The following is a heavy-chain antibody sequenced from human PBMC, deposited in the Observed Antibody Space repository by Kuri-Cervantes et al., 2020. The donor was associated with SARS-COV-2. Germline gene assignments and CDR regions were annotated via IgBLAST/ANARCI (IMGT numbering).Heavy chain of an antibody. Sequence: GESLKISCKGSGYSFTSYWIGWVRQMPGKGLEWMGIIYPGDSDTRYSPFFQGQVIISADKSINTAFLQWSSLKASDTAMYYCARRAYGEQVDYYYMDVWGKGTTVTVSS. V-gene: IGHV5-51*01. CDR2: IYPGDSDT. J-gene: IGHJ6*03. CDR3: ARRAYGEQVDYYYMDV. CDR1: GYSFTSYW. D-gene: IGHD4-17*01.